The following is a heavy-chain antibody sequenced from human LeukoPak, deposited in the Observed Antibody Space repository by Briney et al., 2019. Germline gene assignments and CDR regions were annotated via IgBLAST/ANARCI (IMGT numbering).Heavy chain of an antibody. D-gene: IGHD2-2*01. CDR3: ARVECTSTNCSGAFDI. Sequence: GGALRLSCTASGCNVSRTYMSWVCQAPGKGLEWLSLLYSGGGSFHADSVKGRFTISRHNSQNTVYLQMNSLRPDDTAVYYCARVECTSTNCSGAFDIWGQGTRVTVSS. CDR2: LYSGGGS. V-gene: IGHV3-53*04. J-gene: IGHJ3*02. CDR1: GCNVSRTY.